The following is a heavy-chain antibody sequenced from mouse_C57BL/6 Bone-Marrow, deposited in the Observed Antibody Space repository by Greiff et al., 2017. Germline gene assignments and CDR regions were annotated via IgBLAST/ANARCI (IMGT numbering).Heavy chain of an antibody. CDR3: ARPLRWYFDV. V-gene: IGHV1-64*01. J-gene: IGHJ1*03. CDR1: GYTFTSYW. CDR2: IHPNSGST. Sequence: VQLQQPGAELVKPGASVKLSCKASGYTFTSYWMHWVKQRPGQGLEWIGMIHPNSGSTNYNEKFKSKAKLTVDKSSSTAYMQLSSLTSEDSAVYYCARPLRWYFDVWGTGTTVTVSS. D-gene: IGHD1-1*01.